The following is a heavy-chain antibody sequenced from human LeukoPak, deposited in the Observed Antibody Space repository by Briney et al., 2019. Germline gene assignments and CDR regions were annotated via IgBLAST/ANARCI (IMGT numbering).Heavy chain of an antibody. D-gene: IGHD3-22*01. J-gene: IGHJ4*02. CDR2: IYHSGST. V-gene: IGHV4-38-2*02. CDR1: GFTFSSYS. Sequence: PGGSLRLSCAASGFTFSSYSMNWVRQAPGKGLEWIGSIYHSGSTYYNPSLKSRVTISVDTSKNQFSLKLSSVTAADTAVYYCARDIYDSSGIYYFDYWGQGTLVTVSS. CDR3: ARDIYDSSGIYYFDY.